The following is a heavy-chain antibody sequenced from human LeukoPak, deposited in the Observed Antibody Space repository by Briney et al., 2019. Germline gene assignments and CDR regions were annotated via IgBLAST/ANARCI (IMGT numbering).Heavy chain of an antibody. D-gene: IGHD3-22*01. CDR1: SGSISSTNYC. V-gene: IGHV4-39*01. J-gene: IGHJ5*01. Sequence: SETLSLTCTVSSGSISSTNYCWGWIRQPPGKGLEWNGTFCSSGDTLYIPSLKSRVIISAETSKNRFSLRLNSLIATDTALYYCARHKGPRIARIVLRNNWFDSWGQGILVIVSS. CDR2: FCSSGDT. CDR3: ARHKGPRIARIVLRNNWFDS.